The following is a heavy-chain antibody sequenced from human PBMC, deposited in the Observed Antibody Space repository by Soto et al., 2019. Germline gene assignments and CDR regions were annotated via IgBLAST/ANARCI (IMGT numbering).Heavy chain of an antibody. CDR1: GYTFTSYD. CDR2: MNPNSGDT. Sequence: ASVKVSCKASGYTFTSYDINWVRQATGQGLEWMGWMNPNSGDTGYAQKFQGRVTMTRNTSISTAYMELSSLRSEDTAVYYCARGEYQLLVFAYWGQGTLVTVSS. CDR3: ARGEYQLLVFAY. J-gene: IGHJ4*02. V-gene: IGHV1-8*01. D-gene: IGHD2-2*01.